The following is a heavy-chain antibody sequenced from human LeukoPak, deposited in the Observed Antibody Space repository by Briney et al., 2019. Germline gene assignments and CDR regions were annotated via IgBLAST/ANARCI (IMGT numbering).Heavy chain of an antibody. J-gene: IGHJ4*02. V-gene: IGHV1-46*01. D-gene: IGHD6-6*01. Sequence: ASVKVSCKASGYSCTSYYIHWVRQTPGQGLEWGGIINPSGGSRTYAQKFQGRVTMTRDTSTSTVYMELSSLRSEDTAVYYCARGVTLTTRPEIWAGDYWGQGTLVIVPS. CDR1: GYSCTSYY. CDR2: INPSGGSR. CDR3: ARGVTLTTRPEIWAGDY.